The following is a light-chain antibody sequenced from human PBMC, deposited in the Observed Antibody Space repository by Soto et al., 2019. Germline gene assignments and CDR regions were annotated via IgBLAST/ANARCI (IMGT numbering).Light chain of an antibody. Sequence: DIQMTQSPSTLSASVGDRVTITCLASQTIDSWLAWYQQRPGKPPNLLIYKASTLASGVPSRFSGSGSGTEFTLTINSLQPDDFATYSCQQYVAYPLTFGGGTKVDIK. CDR2: KAS. J-gene: IGKJ4*01. CDR3: QQYVAYPLT. CDR1: QTIDSW. V-gene: IGKV1-5*03.